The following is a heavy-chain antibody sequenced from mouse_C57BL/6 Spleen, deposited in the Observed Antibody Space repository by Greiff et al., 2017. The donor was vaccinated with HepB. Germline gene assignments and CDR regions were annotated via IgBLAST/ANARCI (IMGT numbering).Heavy chain of an antibody. J-gene: IGHJ4*01. CDR2: INYDGSST. V-gene: IGHV5-16*01. CDR1: GFTFSDYY. CDR3: ARVSLYAMDY. Sequence: EVQLVESEGGLVQPGSSMKLSCTASGFTFSDYYMAWVRQVPEKGLEWVANINYDGSSTYYLDSLKSRFIISRDNAKNILYLQMSSLKSEDTATYYCARVSLYAMDYWGQGTSVTVSS.